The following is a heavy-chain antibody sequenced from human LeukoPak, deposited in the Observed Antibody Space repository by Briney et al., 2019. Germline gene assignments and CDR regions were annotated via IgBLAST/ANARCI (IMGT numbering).Heavy chain of an antibody. D-gene: IGHD3-22*01. CDR3: ASLYYYDSSGYYKFDS. Sequence: PSETLSLTCAVSGGSISSGGYSWSWIRQPPGKGLEWIGYIYHSGSTYYNPSLKSRVTISVDRSKNQFSLKLSSVTAADTAVYYCASLYYYDSSGYYKFDSWGQGTLVTVSS. V-gene: IGHV4-30-2*01. CDR1: GGSISSGGYS. J-gene: IGHJ5*01. CDR2: IYHSGST.